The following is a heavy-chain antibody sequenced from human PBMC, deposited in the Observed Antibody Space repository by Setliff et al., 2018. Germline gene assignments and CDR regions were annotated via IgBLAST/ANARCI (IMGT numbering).Heavy chain of an antibody. Sequence: ASETLSLTCTVSGGSVSPYFWSWIRQPPGKGLQWIGYIYHSGSSYYNSSLRSRVTISVDTSKNQFSLILRSVTAADTAVYYCARGRMRGSCSGPSCTYDPFDIWGQGTPVTVSS. CDR1: GGSVSPYF. CDR3: ARGRMRGSCSGPSCTYDPFDI. CDR2: IYHSGSS. J-gene: IGHJ3*02. D-gene: IGHD2-2*01. V-gene: IGHV4-59*02.